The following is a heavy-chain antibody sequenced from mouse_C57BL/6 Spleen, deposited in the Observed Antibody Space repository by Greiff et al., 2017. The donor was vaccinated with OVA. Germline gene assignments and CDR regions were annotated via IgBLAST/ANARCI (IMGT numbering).Heavy chain of an antibody. CDR2: IDPSDSEP. CDR3: ARGLLMGAMDY. J-gene: IGHJ4*01. D-gene: IGHD2-3*01. V-gene: IGHV1-52*01. Sequence: QVQLQQPGAELVRPGSSVKLSCKASGYTFTSSWMHWVKQRPIQGLELIGNIDPSDSEPHSNQKFMDKATLTVDKSSSTAYMQLSSLTSEDAAVYYCARGLLMGAMDYWGKGTSVTVSS. CDR1: GYTFTSSW.